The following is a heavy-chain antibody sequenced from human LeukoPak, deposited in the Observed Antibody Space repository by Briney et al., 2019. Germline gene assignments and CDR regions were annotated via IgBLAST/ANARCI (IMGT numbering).Heavy chain of an antibody. CDR1: GGSISGYY. D-gene: IGHD5-12*01. CDR3: ATNARGHRLAPFDY. CDR2: VYYGGTT. V-gene: IGHV4-59*01. J-gene: IGHJ4*02. Sequence: PSETLSLTCTASGGSISGYYWNWIRQPPGKGLEWIWHVYYGGTTNSNPSLKSRVTMSVDTPKNQISLKVSSVTAADTAVYYCATNARGHRLAPFDYWGQGTLVTVSP.